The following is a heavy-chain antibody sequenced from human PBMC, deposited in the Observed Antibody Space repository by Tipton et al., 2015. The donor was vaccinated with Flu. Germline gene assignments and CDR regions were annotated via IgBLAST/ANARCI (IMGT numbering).Heavy chain of an antibody. J-gene: IGHJ3*02. V-gene: IGHV4-59*01. Sequence: TLSLTCTVSGGSISSYYWSWIRQPPGKGLEWIGYIYYSGSTNYNPSLKSRVTISVDTSKNQFSLKLSSVTAADTAVYYCARERSGSYRAFDIWGQGTMVTVSS. CDR3: ARERSGSYRAFDI. CDR2: IYYSGST. CDR1: GGSISSYY. D-gene: IGHD1-26*01.